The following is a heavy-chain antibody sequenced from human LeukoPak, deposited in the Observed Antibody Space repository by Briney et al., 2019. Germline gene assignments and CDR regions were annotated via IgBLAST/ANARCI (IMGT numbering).Heavy chain of an antibody. Sequence: GGSLRLSCAASGFTFSNHWMHWVRHAPGKGLMWVSRINRDGSRTDYADSVKGRFTISRDDAKNTLYLQVNSLRAEDTAVYFCARGGSDTAMAHDYWGQGTLVTVSS. CDR3: ARGGSDTAMAHDY. J-gene: IGHJ4*02. D-gene: IGHD5-18*01. V-gene: IGHV3-74*01. CDR1: GFTFSNHW. CDR2: INRDGSRT.